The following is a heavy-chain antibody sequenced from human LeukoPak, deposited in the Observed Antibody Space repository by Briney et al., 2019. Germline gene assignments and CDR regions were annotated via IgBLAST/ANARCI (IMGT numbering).Heavy chain of an antibody. Sequence: SVKVSCKASGGTFSSYAISWVRQAPGQGLEWMGGIIPIFGIANYAQKFQGRVTITADESTSTAYMELSSLRSEDTAVYYCARGLQLYYYGMDVWGQGTTVTVSS. J-gene: IGHJ6*02. D-gene: IGHD4-11*01. CDR1: GGTFSSYA. CDR3: ARGLQLYYYGMDV. CDR2: IIPIFGIA. V-gene: IGHV1-69*01.